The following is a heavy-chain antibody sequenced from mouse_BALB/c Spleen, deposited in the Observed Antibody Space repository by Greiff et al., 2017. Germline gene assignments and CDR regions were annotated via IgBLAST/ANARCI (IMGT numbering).Heavy chain of an antibody. CDR1: GFNIKDYY. D-gene: IGHD2-1*01. CDR3: NPYGNPFDY. CDR2: IDPENGDT. J-gene: IGHJ2*01. V-gene: IGHV14-4*02. Sequence: EVQLKESGAELVRSGASVKLSCTASGFNIKDYYMHWVKQRPEQGLEWIGWIDPENGDTEYAPKFQGKATMTADTSSNTAYLQLSSLTSEDTAVYYCNPYGNPFDYWGQGTTLTVSS.